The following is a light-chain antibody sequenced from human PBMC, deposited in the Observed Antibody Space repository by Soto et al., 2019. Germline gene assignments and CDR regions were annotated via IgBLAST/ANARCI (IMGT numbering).Light chain of an antibody. CDR1: QSISSW. CDR3: QQYKSYWT. J-gene: IGKJ1*01. Sequence: DIQMTQSPSTLSASVGDRVTITCRASQSISSWLAWYQQKPGKAPNLLIYMATSLESGVPSRFSGSGSGTEITLTISSLQPDDFATYYCQQYKSYWTFGQGTKVDIK. CDR2: MAT. V-gene: IGKV1-5*03.